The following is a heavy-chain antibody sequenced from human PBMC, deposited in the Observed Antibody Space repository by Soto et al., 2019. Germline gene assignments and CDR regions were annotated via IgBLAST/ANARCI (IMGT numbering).Heavy chain of an antibody. CDR2: IWFDGSNK. V-gene: IGHV3-33*01. CDR3: ARDRSGVYYDNGAYFYPGYYDL. CDR1: AVTFSGYG. J-gene: IGHJ2*01. Sequence: QVQLVESGGGVVQPGRSLRLSCAASAVTFSGYGMHWVRQAPGKGLEWVAVIWFDGSNKYYADSVKGRFTISRDNSKNTLYLQMNSLRAEVTAVYYCARDRSGVYYDNGAYFYPGYYDLWGCGMQVTVSS. D-gene: IGHD3-22*01.